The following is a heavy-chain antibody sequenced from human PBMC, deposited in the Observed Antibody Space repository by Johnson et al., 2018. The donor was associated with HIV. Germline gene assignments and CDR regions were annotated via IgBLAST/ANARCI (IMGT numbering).Heavy chain of an antibody. CDR2: ISYDGSNK. CDR1: GFTVSNNF. J-gene: IGHJ3*02. CDR3: ARRSITSDGFDI. V-gene: IGHV3-33*08. Sequence: QVQLVESGGGLMQPGGSLRLSCVASGFTVSNNFMSWVRQAPGKGLAWVAVISYDGSNKYYADSVTGRFTTSRENYKNSFYLHMNSLRAGDTAVYYCARRSITSDGFDIWGQGTMVTVSS. D-gene: IGHD2-2*01.